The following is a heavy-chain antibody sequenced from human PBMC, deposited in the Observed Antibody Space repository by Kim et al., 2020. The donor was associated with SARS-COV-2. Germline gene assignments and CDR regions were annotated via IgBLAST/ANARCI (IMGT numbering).Heavy chain of an antibody. V-gene: IGHV4-34*13. CDR3: VRVRYSSSWIDAFDI. D-gene: IGHD6-13*01. J-gene: IGHJ3*02. Sequence: PSLNVRVTLSVDTSKNHFSLKLSSVTAADTAVYYCVRVRYSSSWIDAFDIWGQGTMVTVSS.